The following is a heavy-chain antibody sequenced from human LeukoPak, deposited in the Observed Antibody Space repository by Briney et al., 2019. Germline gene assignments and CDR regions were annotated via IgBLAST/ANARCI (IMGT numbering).Heavy chain of an antibody. Sequence: SETLSLTCAVYGGSFNDYSWTWIRQAPGEGLEWIGEINHNGGTNHNPSLVSRVIMSVDTSKNQFSLKVSSVTAADTAVYYCARVGYSYSINDWSRTGLGAYATKYYYYMDVWGKGTTVTVSS. J-gene: IGHJ6*03. CDR1: GGSFNDYS. D-gene: IGHD5-18*01. V-gene: IGHV4-34*01. CDR3: ARVGYSYSINDWSRTGLGAYATKYYYYMDV. CDR2: INHNGGT.